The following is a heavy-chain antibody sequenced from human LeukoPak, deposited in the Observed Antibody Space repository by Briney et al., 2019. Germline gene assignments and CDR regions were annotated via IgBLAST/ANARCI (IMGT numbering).Heavy chain of an antibody. D-gene: IGHD6-13*01. J-gene: IGHJ4*02. CDR1: GGSISSSNW. V-gene: IGHV4-4*02. CDR3: ARGTWYSSSWYAY. CDR2: IYHSGST. Sequence: SSETLSLTCAVSGGSISSSNWWSWVRQPPGKGLEWIGEIYHSGSTNYNPSLKSRVTISVDTSKNQFSLKLSSVTAADTAVYYCARGTWYSSSWYAYWGQGTLVTVSS.